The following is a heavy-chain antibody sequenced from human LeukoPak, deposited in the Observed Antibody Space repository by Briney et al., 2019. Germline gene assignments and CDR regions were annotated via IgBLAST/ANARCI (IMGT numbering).Heavy chain of an antibody. D-gene: IGHD3-10*01. J-gene: IGHJ4*02. CDR2: MYPGDSDT. V-gene: IGHV5-51*01. CDR1: GYIFTNNW. CDR3: ARQTRDGSGSRGYSFDF. Sequence: GESLKISCKGSGYIFTNNWIGWVRQMPGKGLEWMGIMYPGDSDTRYSPSFEGQVTISADKSISTAYLQWSSLKASDTATNYCARQTRDGSGSRGYSFDFWGQGTLVTVSS.